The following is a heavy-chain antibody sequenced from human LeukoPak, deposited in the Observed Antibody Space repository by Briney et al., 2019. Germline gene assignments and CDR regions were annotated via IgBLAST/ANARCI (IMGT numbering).Heavy chain of an antibody. D-gene: IGHD1-26*01. Sequence: GWSLRLSCAASGFTFDDYGMSWVRQAPGKGLEWVSGINWNGGSTGYADSVKGRFTISRDNAKNSLYLQMNSLRPEDTALYYCAGHLGIYFDYYMDVWGKGTTVTVSS. CDR2: INWNGGST. J-gene: IGHJ6*03. CDR1: GFTFDDYG. V-gene: IGHV3-20*04. CDR3: AGHLGIYFDYYMDV.